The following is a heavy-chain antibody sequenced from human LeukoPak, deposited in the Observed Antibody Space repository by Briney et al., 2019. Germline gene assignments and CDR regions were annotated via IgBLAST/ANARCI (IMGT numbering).Heavy chain of an antibody. CDR1: GFPFISNA. V-gene: IGHV3-23*01. D-gene: IGHD2-15*01. J-gene: IGHJ4*02. Sequence: PGGGLRLSFAAPGFPFISNAMRGGRQAPGKGVEWVSTISGSGGSTYYADSVKGRFTISRDNSKSTVYLQMNSLRAEDTAVYYCATRYCSGGSCYAFDYWGQGTLVTVSS. CDR2: ISGSGGST. CDR3: ATRYCSGGSCYAFDY.